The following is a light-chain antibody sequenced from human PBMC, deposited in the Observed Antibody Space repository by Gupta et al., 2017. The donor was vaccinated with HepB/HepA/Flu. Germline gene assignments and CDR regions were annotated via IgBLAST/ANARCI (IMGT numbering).Light chain of an antibody. V-gene: IGKV3-20*01. J-gene: IGKJ5*01. CDR3: QQYGSSPRIT. CDR1: QSVSSSY. Sequence: DIVLTQSPGTLSLSPGERATLSCRASQSVSSSYLAWYQQKPGQAPRLLIYGASSRATGIPDRFSGSGSGTDFTLTISRLEPEDFAVYYCQQYGSSPRITVGQGTRLEIK. CDR2: GAS.